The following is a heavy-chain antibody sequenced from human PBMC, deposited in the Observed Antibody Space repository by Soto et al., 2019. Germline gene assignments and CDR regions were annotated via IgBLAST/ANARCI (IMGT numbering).Heavy chain of an antibody. D-gene: IGHD6-6*01. Sequence: QVQLVQSGAEVKKPGSSVKVSCKASGGTFSSYTFSWVRQAPGQGLEWMGGIVPLFGTTNDAKLFQGGVTISANESTSTVYMAPSSFRSEHSAMYYCARDGDVKSTRPRGSFDIWGQGTVINVSS. CDR1: GGTFSSYT. CDR3: ARDGDVKSTRPRGSFDI. CDR2: IVPLFGTT. V-gene: IGHV1-69*01. J-gene: IGHJ3*02.